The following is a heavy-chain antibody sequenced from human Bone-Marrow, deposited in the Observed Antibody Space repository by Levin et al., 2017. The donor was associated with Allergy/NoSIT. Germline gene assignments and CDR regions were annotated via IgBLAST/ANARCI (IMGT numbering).Heavy chain of an antibody. J-gene: IGHJ5*02. CDR1: GGTFSSYA. CDR3: ARDGVTYYDFWSGYSHRGRNWFDP. Sequence: SVKVSCKASGGTFSSYAISWVRQAPGQGLEWMGGIIPIFGTANYAQKFQGRVTITADESTSTAYMELSSLRSEDTAVYYCARDGVTYYDFWSGYSHRGRNWFDPWGQGTLVTVSS. D-gene: IGHD3-3*01. CDR2: IIPIFGTA. V-gene: IGHV1-69*13.